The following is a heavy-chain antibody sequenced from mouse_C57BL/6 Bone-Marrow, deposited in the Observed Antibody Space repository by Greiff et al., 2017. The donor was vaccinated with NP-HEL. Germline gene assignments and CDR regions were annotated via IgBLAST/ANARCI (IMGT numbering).Heavy chain of an antibody. CDR2: IWSGGST. Sequence: VQLQQSGPGLVQPSQSLSITCTVSGFSLTSYCVHWVRQSPGKGLEWLGVIWSGGSTANNAAFMSRLSISKGNSKSQVFFKRNSLQADDTAMYYCAKNKKHDGYDGGGWYFDGGGTGTTVTVSS. J-gene: IGHJ1*03. CDR3: AKNKKHDGYDGGGWYFDG. D-gene: IGHD2-2*01. V-gene: IGHV2-5*01. CDR1: GFSLTSYC.